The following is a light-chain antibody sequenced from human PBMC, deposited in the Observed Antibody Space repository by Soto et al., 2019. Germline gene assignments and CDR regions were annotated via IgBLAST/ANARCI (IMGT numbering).Light chain of an antibody. CDR3: LQDANFTYT. CDR1: QGIGND. CDR2: AAS. V-gene: IGKV1-6*01. Sequence: AIQMTQSPSSLSASVGDRVTITCRSSQGIGNDLAWYQQKPAKAPNLLIYAASSLQSGVPSRFSGSGSGTEFTLTISSLQSEDFAVYYCLQDANFTYTFGQGTKLAIK. J-gene: IGKJ2*01.